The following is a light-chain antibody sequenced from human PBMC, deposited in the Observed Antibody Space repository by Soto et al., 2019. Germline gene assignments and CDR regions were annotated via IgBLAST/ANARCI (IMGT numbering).Light chain of an antibody. CDR1: QIVSNRS. CDR2: SVS. Sequence: LTHSPGTLSLSPGERATLSCRASQIVSNRSLSWYQQKPGYAPRLLIYSVSMSATGIPDRLSGSGSSTDFTLTISRLVPEDFAVYYCQQYGKSPLTFGQGTKVDI. CDR3: QQYGKSPLT. V-gene: IGKV3-20*01. J-gene: IGKJ1*01.